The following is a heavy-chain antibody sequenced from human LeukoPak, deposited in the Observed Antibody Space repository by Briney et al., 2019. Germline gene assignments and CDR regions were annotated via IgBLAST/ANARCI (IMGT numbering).Heavy chain of an antibody. D-gene: IGHD6-19*01. CDR1: GGSFSGYY. Sequence: SETLSLTCAVYGGSFSGYYWSWIRQPPGKGLEWIGEINHSGSTNYNLSLKSRVTISVDTSKNQFSLKLSSVTAADTAVYYCASSAVAGDDYWGQGTLVTVSS. J-gene: IGHJ4*02. CDR2: INHSGST. V-gene: IGHV4-34*01. CDR3: ASSAVAGDDY.